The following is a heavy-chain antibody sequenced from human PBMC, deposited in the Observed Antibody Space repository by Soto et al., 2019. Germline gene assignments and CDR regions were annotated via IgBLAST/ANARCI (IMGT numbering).Heavy chain of an antibody. CDR1: GYTFTSYA. J-gene: IGHJ4*02. CDR2: INAGNGNT. Sequence: ASVKVSCKASGYTFTSYAMHWVRQAPGQRLEWMGWINAGNGNTKYSQKFQGRVTITRDTSTSTVYMELSSLRSEDTAVYYCARVYCSGGSCYSVDYWGQGTLVTVSS. V-gene: IGHV1-3*01. CDR3: ARVYCSGGSCYSVDY. D-gene: IGHD2-15*01.